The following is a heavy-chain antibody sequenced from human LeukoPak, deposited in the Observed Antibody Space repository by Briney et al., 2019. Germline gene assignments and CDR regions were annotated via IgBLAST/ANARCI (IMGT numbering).Heavy chain of an antibody. CDR1: GYTFTSYG. V-gene: IGHV1-18*01. CDR2: ISAYNGNT. CDR3: ARALGGSTPAGYFDY. J-gene: IGHJ4*02. D-gene: IGHD3-10*01. Sequence: GASVKVSCKASGYTFTSYGISWVRQAPGQGLEWMGWISAYNGNTNYAQKLQGRVTMTTDTSTSTAYMELRSLRSDDTAVYYCARALGGSTPAGYFDYWGQGTLVTVSS.